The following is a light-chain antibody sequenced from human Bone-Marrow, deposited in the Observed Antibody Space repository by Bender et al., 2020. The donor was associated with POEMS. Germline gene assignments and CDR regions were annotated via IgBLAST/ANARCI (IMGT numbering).Light chain of an antibody. J-gene: IGLJ3*02. CDR3: SSYTSSSTLYWV. Sequence: QSVLTQPPSVSEAPRQRVTISCSGSRSNIGNNAVNWFQQFPGKAPKLLIYYDDLRPSGVSDRFSGSKSGTSASLAISGLQSEDEADYYCSSYTSSSTLYWVFGGGTKLTVL. CDR2: YDD. V-gene: IGLV1-36*01. CDR1: RSNIGNNA.